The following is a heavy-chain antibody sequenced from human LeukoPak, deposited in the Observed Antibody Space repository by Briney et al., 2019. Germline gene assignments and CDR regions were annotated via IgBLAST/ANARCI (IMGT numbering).Heavy chain of an antibody. Sequence: ASVKVSCKASGGTFSNYAFSWVRQAPGQGLEGMGGIIPIFRTTNYADHFQGRVTITTHESTNTAYLDLSSLRSEDTAVYYCAKDDGSATMGFDSWGQGTLVSVSS. CDR2: IIPIFRTT. CDR3: AKDDGSATMGFDS. CDR1: GGTFSNYA. D-gene: IGHD1-26*01. J-gene: IGHJ5*01. V-gene: IGHV1-69*05.